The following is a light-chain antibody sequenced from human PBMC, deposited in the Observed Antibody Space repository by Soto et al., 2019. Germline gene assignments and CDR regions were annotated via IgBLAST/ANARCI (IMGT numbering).Light chain of an antibody. CDR3: KQTFKTPHT. Sequence: SCRTGVPSRFSGSGFGTDYTLTISSLQPADFATYYCKQTFKTPHTFGQGTKVDI. V-gene: IGKV1-39*01. J-gene: IGKJ2*01.